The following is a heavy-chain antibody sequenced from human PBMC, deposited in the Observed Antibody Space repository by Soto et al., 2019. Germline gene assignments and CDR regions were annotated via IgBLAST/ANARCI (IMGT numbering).Heavy chain of an antibody. V-gene: IGHV1-69*13. CDR2: IIPIFGTA. J-gene: IGHJ4*02. Sequence: ASVKVSCKASGGTFSSYAISWVRQAPGQGLEWMGGIIPIFGTANYAQKFQGRVTITADESTSTAYMELSSLRSEDTAVYYCARGYSGYDRADFDYGGQGTRVTVSS. CDR3: ARGYSGYDRADFDY. CDR1: GGTFSSYA. D-gene: IGHD5-12*01.